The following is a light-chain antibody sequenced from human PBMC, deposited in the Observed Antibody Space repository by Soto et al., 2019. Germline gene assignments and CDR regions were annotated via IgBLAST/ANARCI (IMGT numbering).Light chain of an antibody. CDR1: QTINIW. CDR3: QQYNGDSRG. J-gene: IGKJ1*01. Sequence: DIQMTQSPSTLSASVGDRVTITCRASQTINIWLAWYQQKPGKAPKLLIYNSAYLESGVPSRFSGRGSGTEFTLTISSLQPDDFAIYYCQQYNGDSRGFGQGTKVELK. CDR2: NSA. V-gene: IGKV1-5*01.